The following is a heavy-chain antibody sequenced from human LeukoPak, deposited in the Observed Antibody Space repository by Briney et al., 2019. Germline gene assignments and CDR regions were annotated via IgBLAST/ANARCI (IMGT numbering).Heavy chain of an antibody. CDR1: GFTFSCYA. CDR2: ISGSGGST. V-gene: IGHV3-23*01. D-gene: IGHD3-10*01. Sequence: GGSLRLSCAASGFTFSCYAMSWVRQAPGKGLEWVSAISGSGGSTYYADSVKGRFAISRDNSKNTLYLQMNSLRAEDTAVYYCAKEVTMVRGVPPEPFDYWGQGTLVTVSS. J-gene: IGHJ4*02. CDR3: AKEVTMVRGVPPEPFDY.